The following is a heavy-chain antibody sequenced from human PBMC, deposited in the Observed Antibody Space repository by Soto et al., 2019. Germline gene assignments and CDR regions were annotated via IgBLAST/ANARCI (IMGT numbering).Heavy chain of an antibody. CDR2: IPYDGSNK. V-gene: IGHV3-30-3*01. CDR3: ARERRGAFDY. Sequence: PGGSLRLSCAASGFTFSSYAMHWVRQAPGKGLEWVAVIPYDGSNKYYADSVKGRFTISGDNSKNALYLQMNSLRAEDTAVYYCARERRGAFDYWGQGTLVTVSS. J-gene: IGHJ4*02. CDR1: GFTFSSYA. D-gene: IGHD3-10*01.